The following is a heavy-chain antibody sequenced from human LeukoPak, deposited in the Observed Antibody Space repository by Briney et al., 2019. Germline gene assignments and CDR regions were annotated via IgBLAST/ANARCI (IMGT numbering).Heavy chain of an antibody. D-gene: IGHD5-12*01. CDR3: ARGGYSGYAYNLNAFDI. CDR2: ISSSSSYI. J-gene: IGHJ3*02. Sequence: GGSLRLSCAASGFTFSSYSMNWVRQAPGKGLEWVSSISSSSSYIYYADSVKGRFTISRDNAKNSLYLQMNSLRAEDTAVYYCARGGYSGYAYNLNAFDIWGQGTMVTVSS. V-gene: IGHV3-21*01. CDR1: GFTFSSYS.